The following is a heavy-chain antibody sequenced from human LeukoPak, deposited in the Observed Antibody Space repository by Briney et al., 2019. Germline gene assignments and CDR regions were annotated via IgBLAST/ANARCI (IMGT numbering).Heavy chain of an antibody. CDR2: ISGSGVST. J-gene: IGHJ4*02. D-gene: IGHD3-10*01. CDR1: GFTLSSYA. CDR3: ARSRVWYGSGSYSDY. V-gene: IGHV3-23*01. Sequence: GGSLRLSCAASGFTLSSYAMSWVRQAPGKGLEWVSAISGSGVSTYYVDSVKGRFTISRDNSKNTLYLQMNSLRAEDTAIYYCARSRVWYGSGSYSDYWGQGTLVTVSS.